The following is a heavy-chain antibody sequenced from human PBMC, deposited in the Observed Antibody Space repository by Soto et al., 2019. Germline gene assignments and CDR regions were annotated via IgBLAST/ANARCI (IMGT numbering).Heavy chain of an antibody. CDR2: VYWDDDK. Sequence: QITLKESGPTLVRPTQTLTLTCTFSGFSLTTNGVGVGWIRQPPGKALEWLALVYWDDDKRYSPSLKSSLTITTDSSRNQVDLTITSQESGDTSTYYCALRRTTMFPPFASLGMGVCGQGATGTFSS. CDR3: ALRRTTMFPPFASLGMGV. CDR1: GFSLTTNGVG. D-gene: IGHD3-10*02. J-gene: IGHJ6*01. V-gene: IGHV2-5*02.